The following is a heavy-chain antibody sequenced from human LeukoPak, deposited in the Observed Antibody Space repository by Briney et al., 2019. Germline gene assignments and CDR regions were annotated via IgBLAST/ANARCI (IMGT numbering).Heavy chain of an antibody. CDR2: ISSSSSTI. D-gene: IGHD3-22*01. Sequence: PWGSLRLSCAASGFTFSSYSMNWVRQVPGKGLEWVSYISSSSSTIYYADSVKGRFTISRDNAKNTVYLQMNNLRAEDTAVYYCARGYFYDSSVGYWGQGTLVTVSS. J-gene: IGHJ4*02. CDR3: ARGYFYDSSVGY. V-gene: IGHV3-48*01. CDR1: GFTFSSYS.